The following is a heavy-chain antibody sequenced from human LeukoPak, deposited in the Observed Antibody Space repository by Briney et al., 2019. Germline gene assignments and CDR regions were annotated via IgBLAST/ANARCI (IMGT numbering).Heavy chain of an antibody. CDR1: GFTFSNSA. J-gene: IGHJ4*02. D-gene: IGHD6-19*01. CDR2: IANSGDNT. V-gene: IGHV3-23*01. CDR3: AKQTQWLLYYFDY. Sequence: GGSLRLSCAASGFTFSNSALNWVRQAPGKGLEWVSTIANSGDNTYYADSVKGRFTISRDNSKNTLYLQMNSLRAEDTAVYYCAKQTQWLLYYFDYWGQGTLVTVSS.